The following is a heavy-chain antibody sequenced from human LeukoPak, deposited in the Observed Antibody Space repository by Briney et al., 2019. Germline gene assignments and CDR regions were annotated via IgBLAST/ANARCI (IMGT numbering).Heavy chain of an antibody. V-gene: IGHV5-10-1*01. Sequence: GESLKISCKGSGYSFTNYWISWVRQMAGKGLEWMGRIDPSDSYTNYSPSFQGHVTISADKSISTAYLQWSSLKASDTAVYYCARGALAGTTEWVSWGQGTLVTVSS. CDR3: ARGALAGTTEWVS. CDR1: GYSFTNYW. CDR2: IDPSDSYT. D-gene: IGHD6-19*01. J-gene: IGHJ5*02.